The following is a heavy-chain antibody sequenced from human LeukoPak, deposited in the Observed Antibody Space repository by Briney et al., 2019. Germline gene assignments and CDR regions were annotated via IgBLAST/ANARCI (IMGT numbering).Heavy chain of an antibody. J-gene: IGHJ4*02. Sequence: GGSLRLSCAASGFSFSTYSMNWVRQAPGKGLEWVSYIRSRDGAIYYADSVKGRFTISTDNARKSLYLQMNSLREEDTAVYYCARNSSWSFDYWGQGTLVTVSS. CDR3: ARNSSWSFDY. V-gene: IGHV3-48*02. CDR1: GFSFSTYS. D-gene: IGHD2-15*01. CDR2: IRSRDGAI.